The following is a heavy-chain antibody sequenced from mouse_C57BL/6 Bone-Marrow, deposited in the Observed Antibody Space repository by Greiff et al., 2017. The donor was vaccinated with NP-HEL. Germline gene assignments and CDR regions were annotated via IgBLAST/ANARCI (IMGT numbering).Heavy chain of an antibody. Sequence: QVQLQQSGPELVKPGASVKISCKASGYSFTSYYIHWVKQRPGQGLEWIGWIYPGSGNTKYNEKFKGKATLTADTSSSTAYMQLSSLTSEDSAVYYCARGGFYWYFDVWGTGTTVTVSS. CDR3: ARGGFYWYFDV. CDR1: GYSFTSYY. V-gene: IGHV1-66*01. J-gene: IGHJ1*03. CDR2: IYPGSGNT.